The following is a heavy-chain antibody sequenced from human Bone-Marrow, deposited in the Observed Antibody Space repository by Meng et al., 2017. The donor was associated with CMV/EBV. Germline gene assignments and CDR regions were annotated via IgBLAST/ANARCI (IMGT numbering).Heavy chain of an antibody. CDR3: AKNQRRALFNSASGCDY. V-gene: IGHV1-2*02. D-gene: IGHD2-21*01. CDR2: INPYSGGT. J-gene: IGHJ4*02. CDR1: GYTFISYG. Sequence: ASVKVSCKASGYTFISYGISWVRQAPGQGLEWMGWINPYSGGTNYAQKFQDRVTMTRDTSISTAYMELSRLRTVDTAIYFCAKNQRRALFNSASGCDYWGQGTVVTVSS.